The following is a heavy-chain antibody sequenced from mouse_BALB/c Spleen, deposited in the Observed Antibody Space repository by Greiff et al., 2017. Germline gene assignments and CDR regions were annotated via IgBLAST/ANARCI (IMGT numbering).Heavy chain of an antibody. Sequence: QVQLKESGPGLVAPSQSLSITCTVSGFSLTSYGVHWVRQPPGKGLEWLGVIWAGGSTNYNSALMSRLSISKDNSKSQVFLKMNSLQTDDTAMYYCAREGGNYRYYYAMDYWGQGTSVTVSS. J-gene: IGHJ4*01. CDR1: GFSLTSYG. CDR3: AREGGNYRYYYAMDY. CDR2: IWAGGST. V-gene: IGHV2-9*02. D-gene: IGHD2-1*01.